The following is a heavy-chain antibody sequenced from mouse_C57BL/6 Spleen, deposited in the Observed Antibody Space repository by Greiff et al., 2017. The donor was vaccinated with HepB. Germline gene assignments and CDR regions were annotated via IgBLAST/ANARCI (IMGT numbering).Heavy chain of an antibody. Sequence: QVQLKESGPGLVQPSQSLSITCTVSGFSLTSYGVHWVRQSPGKGLEWLGVIWSGGSTDYNAAFISRLSISKDNSKSQVFFKMNSLQADDTAIYYCASLYYYGSSYGWYFDVWGTGTTVTVSS. V-gene: IGHV2-2*01. D-gene: IGHD1-1*01. CDR2: IWSGGST. CDR1: GFSLTSYG. J-gene: IGHJ1*03. CDR3: ASLYYYGSSYGWYFDV.